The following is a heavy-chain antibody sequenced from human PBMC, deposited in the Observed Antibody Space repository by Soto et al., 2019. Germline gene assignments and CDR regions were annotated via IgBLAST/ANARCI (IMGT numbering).Heavy chain of an antibody. V-gene: IGHV4-34*01. CDR3: ARDRIEQQLVRNYYYGMVV. Sequence: QVQLQQWGAGLLKPSETLSLTCAVYGGSFSGYYWSWIRQPPGKGLEWIGEINHSGSTNYNPSLKSRVTISVDTSKNQFSLKLSSVTAADTAVYYCARDRIEQQLVRNYYYGMVVWGQGTTVTVSS. D-gene: IGHD6-13*01. CDR2: INHSGST. CDR1: GGSFSGYY. J-gene: IGHJ6*02.